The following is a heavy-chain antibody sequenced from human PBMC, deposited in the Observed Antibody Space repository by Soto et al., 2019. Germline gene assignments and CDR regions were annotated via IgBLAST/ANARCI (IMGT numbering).Heavy chain of an antibody. CDR1: GCTFSSYA. D-gene: IGHD4-4*01. J-gene: IGHJ6*02. CDR2: IIPIFGTA. Sequence: GASVKVSCKASGCTFSSYASSWVRQAPGQGLEWMGGIIPIFGTANYAQKFQGRVTITADESTSTAYMELSSLRSEDTAVYYCARDRLHQGPVYYYGMDVWGQGTTVTVSS. CDR3: ARDRLHQGPVYYYGMDV. V-gene: IGHV1-69*13.